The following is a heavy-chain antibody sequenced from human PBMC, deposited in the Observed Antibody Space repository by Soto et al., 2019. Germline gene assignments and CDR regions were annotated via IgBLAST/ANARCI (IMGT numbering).Heavy chain of an antibody. V-gene: IGHV1-69*02. D-gene: IGHD6-19*01. J-gene: IGHJ5*02. Sequence: QVQLVQSGAEVKKPGSSVKVSCKASGGTFSSYTISWVRQAPGQGLEWMGRIIPILGIANYAQKFQGRVTITADKSTSTAYMELSSLRSEDTAVYYCARVVWSLESAPSYSSGWFGVSRGENWFDPWGQGTLVTVSS. CDR1: GGTFSSYT. CDR2: IIPILGIA. CDR3: ARVVWSLESAPSYSSGWFGVSRGENWFDP.